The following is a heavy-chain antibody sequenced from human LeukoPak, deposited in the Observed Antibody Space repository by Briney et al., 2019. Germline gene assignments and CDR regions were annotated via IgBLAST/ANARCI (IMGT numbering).Heavy chain of an antibody. D-gene: IGHD3-22*01. CDR3: ARAGTMIPRAFDI. J-gene: IGHJ3*02. V-gene: IGHV4-31*03. Sequence: PSETLSLTCTVSGGSISSGGYYWSWIRQHPGKGLEWIGYIYYSGSTYYNPSLKSRVTISVDTSKNQFSLKLSSVTAADTAVYYCARAGTMIPRAFDIWGQGTMVTVSS. CDR2: IYYSGST. CDR1: GGSISSGGYY.